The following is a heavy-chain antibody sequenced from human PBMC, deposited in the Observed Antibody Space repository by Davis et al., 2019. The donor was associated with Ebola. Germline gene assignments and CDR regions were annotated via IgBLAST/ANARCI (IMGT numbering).Heavy chain of an antibody. Sequence: ASVKVSCKASGYTFNSHGISWVRQAPGQGLEWMAWISAYNGHTNYAQNFQGRLTLTTDTSTSTVYMELRSLTSDDTAKYYCARGRNGGWDFDYWGQGTLVTVSS. D-gene: IGHD6-19*01. CDR2: ISAYNGHT. J-gene: IGHJ4*02. CDR3: ARGRNGGWDFDY. CDR1: GYTFNSHG. V-gene: IGHV1-18*01.